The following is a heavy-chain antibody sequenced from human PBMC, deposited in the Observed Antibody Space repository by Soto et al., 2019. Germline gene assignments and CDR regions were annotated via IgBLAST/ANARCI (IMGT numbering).Heavy chain of an antibody. D-gene: IGHD1-26*01. V-gene: IGHV5-51*01. J-gene: IGHJ6*02. CDR3: ARLAGAIYSDDGGDV. Sequence: LWYAMKISCKGTGYKFTGYWIGWVRQRAGQGLEWIGIIFPGDSDTRYSPSFQGQVTISVDKSIDTAYLQWSSLKASDTAMYYCARLAGAIYSDDGGDVWGPGTSVTVS. CDR1: GYKFTGYW. CDR2: IFPGDSDT.